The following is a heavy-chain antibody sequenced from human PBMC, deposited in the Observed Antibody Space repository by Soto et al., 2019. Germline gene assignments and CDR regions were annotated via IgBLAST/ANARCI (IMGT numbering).Heavy chain of an antibody. CDR3: AKDAGGGYCSGSSCSVKYFDY. D-gene: IGHD2-15*01. CDR1: GFTFSTYA. Sequence: EVQLLESGGGLVQPGGSLRLSCAASGFTFSTYAMSWVRLAPGKGLEWVSAISGSGGSTYYADSVKGRFTISRDNSKNTLYLQISSLRAEGSAVYYCAKDAGGGYCSGSSCSVKYFDYWGQGTLVTVSS. CDR2: ISGSGGST. J-gene: IGHJ4*02. V-gene: IGHV3-23*01.